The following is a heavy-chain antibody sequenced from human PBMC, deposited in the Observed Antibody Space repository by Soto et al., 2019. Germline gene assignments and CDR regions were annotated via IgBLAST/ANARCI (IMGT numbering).Heavy chain of an antibody. V-gene: IGHV4-31*03. J-gene: IGHJ5*02. Sequence: QVQLQESGPGLVTPSQTLSLTCTVSGGSISSGGYYWSWIRQHPGKGLEWIGYIYYSGSTYYNPSLQSRVTISVDTSKNQFSLKLSSVTAAHPAVYYSARFIPGTGNESWGQGTLVTVSS. CDR2: IYYSGST. CDR3: ARFIPGTGNES. D-gene: IGHD1-20*01. CDR1: GGSISSGGYY.